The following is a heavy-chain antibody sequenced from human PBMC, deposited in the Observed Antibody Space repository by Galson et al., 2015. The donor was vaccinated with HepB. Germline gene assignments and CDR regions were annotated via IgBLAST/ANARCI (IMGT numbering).Heavy chain of an antibody. CDR2: ISAYNGDT. CDR1: GYTFTSYG. V-gene: IGHV1-18*01. CDR3: ARGTGYCSSPTCLGYNWIDP. Sequence: SVKVSCKASGYTFTSYGISWVRQAPGQGLEWVGWISAYNGDTNYAQKLQGRVTMTTDTSTSTAYLELRSLRSDDTAVYYCARGTGYCSSPTCLGYNWIDPWGQGTLVTVSS. J-gene: IGHJ5*02. D-gene: IGHD2-2*01.